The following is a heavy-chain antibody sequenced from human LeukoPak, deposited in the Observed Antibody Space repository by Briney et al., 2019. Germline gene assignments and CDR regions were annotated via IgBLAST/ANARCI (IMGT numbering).Heavy chain of an antibody. CDR3: AREGVAAADIDY. Sequence: SETLSLTCTVSGGSISRSSYYWGWIRQPPGKGLEWIGSIYYSGSTYYNPSLKSRVTISVDTSKNQFSLKLSSVTAADTAVYYCAREGVAAADIDYWGQGTLVTVSS. D-gene: IGHD6-13*01. J-gene: IGHJ4*02. CDR1: GGSISRSSYY. V-gene: IGHV4-39*07. CDR2: IYYSGST.